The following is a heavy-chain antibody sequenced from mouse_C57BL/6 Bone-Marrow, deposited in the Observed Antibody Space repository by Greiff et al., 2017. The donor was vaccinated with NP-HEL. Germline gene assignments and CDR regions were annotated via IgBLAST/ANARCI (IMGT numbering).Heavy chain of an antibody. J-gene: IGHJ2*01. Sequence: EVKLVESGPGLVKPSQTVFLTCTVTGISITTGNYRWSWIRQFPGNKLEWIGYIYYSGTITYNPSLTSRTTITRDTPKNQVYLEMNSLTAEDTATYYCARERGYWDGGYFDYWGQGTTLTVSS. V-gene: IGHV3-5*01. CDR3: ARERGYWDGGYFDY. D-gene: IGHD4-1*01. CDR2: IYYSGTI. CDR1: GISITTGNYR.